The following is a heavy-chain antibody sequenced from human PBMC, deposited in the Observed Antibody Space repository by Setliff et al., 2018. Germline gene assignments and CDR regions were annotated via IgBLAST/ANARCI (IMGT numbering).Heavy chain of an antibody. V-gene: IGHV1-46*01. CDR2: INSGAGST. Sequence: GASVKVSCKASGYTFTTYYIHWVRQAPGQGLEWMGIINSGAGSTSYAQKFQGRITLTRDTSTNTVYMQLNSLRSEDTAVYYCARGGSPDCTTNSCRYGDYFYWGQGTLVTV. D-gene: IGHD4-17*01. J-gene: IGHJ4*02. CDR3: ARGGSPDCTTNSCRYGDYFY. CDR1: GYTFTTYY.